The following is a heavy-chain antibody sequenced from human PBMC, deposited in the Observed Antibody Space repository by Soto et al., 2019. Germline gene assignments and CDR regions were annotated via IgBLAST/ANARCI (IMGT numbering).Heavy chain of an antibody. D-gene: IGHD2-2*01. V-gene: IGHV1-3*01. CDR3: ARVPRYTSDIVEVPAVMFDDWFVP. J-gene: IGHJ5*02. CDR2: IHDGNGDT. CDR1: GYTFSSYA. Sequence: QVQLVQSGAEVKKPGASVKVSCKASGYTFSSYAVQWVRQAPGQSLEWIGWIHDGNGDTKYSQKPHGRVTITRDTSANTAYMDLSSLRSEDTAVYYCARVPRYTSDIVEVPAVMFDDWFVPWGQGTLVTVSS.